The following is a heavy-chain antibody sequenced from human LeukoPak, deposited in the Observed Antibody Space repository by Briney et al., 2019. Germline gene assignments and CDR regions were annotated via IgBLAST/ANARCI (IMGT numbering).Heavy chain of an antibody. CDR2: IYTSGST. Sequence: SQTLSLSCTVSGGSISSGSYYWSWIRQPAGKGLEWIGRIYTSGSTNYNPSLKSRVTISVDTSKNQFSLKLSSVTAADTAVYYCARGRRDGYNQSFDYWGQGTLVTVSS. CDR3: ARGRRDGYNQSFDY. CDR1: GGSISSGSYY. J-gene: IGHJ4*02. D-gene: IGHD5-24*01. V-gene: IGHV4-61*02.